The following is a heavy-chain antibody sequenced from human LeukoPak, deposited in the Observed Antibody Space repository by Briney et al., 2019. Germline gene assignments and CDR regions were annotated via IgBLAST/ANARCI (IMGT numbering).Heavy chain of an antibody. CDR3: ARPGDSGAFDI. V-gene: IGHV3-74*01. D-gene: IGHD5-18*01. J-gene: IGHJ3*02. CDR2: CNSDGSRT. Sequence: PGGSLRLSCAASGFTFSSYWMHWVRQAPGEGLVWVSRCNSDGSRTSYADSVKGRFTISRDNAKNTLFLQMNSLRAEDTAVYYCARPGDSGAFDIWGQGTMVTVSS. CDR1: GFTFSSYW.